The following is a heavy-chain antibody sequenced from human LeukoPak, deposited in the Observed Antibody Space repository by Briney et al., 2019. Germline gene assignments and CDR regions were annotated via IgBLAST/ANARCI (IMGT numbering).Heavy chain of an antibody. V-gene: IGHV3-21*01. J-gene: IGHJ4*02. Sequence: GGSLRLSCAASGFTFRSYSMNWVRQAPGKGLEWVSSINSDSNYIYYADSVQGRFTISRDNAKNSLYLQMNSLRAEDTAVYYCTRLGLGQQVGIDYWGQGTLVTVSS. CDR3: TRLGLGQQVGIDY. CDR1: GFTFRSYS. CDR2: INSDSNYI. D-gene: IGHD6-13*01.